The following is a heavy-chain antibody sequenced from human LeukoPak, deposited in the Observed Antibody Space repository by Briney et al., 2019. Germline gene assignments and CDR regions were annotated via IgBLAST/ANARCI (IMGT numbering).Heavy chain of an antibody. CDR2: ITSSSSTT. Sequence: GGSLRLSCAASGFTFSSYAMHWVRQAPGKGLEWVSYITSSSSTTYYADSVKGRFTISRDNAKTSLYLQMNSLRVEDTAVYYCARNYDSSGYYPDYWGQGTLVTVSS. V-gene: IGHV3-48*01. CDR1: GFTFSSYA. J-gene: IGHJ4*02. D-gene: IGHD3-22*01. CDR3: ARNYDSSGYYPDY.